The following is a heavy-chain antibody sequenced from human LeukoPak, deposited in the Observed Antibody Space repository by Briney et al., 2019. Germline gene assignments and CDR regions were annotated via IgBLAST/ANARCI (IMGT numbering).Heavy chain of an antibody. Sequence: GGSLTLSCAASGFTFDDYAMHWLRQAPGKGLEWVSGISWNSGSIGYADSVKGRFTISRDNAKNSLYLQMNSLRAEDTALYYCAKGLAAAGGWFDPWGQGTLVTVSS. CDR2: ISWNSGSI. J-gene: IGHJ5*02. CDR1: GFTFDDYA. CDR3: AKGLAAAGGWFDP. V-gene: IGHV3-9*01. D-gene: IGHD6-25*01.